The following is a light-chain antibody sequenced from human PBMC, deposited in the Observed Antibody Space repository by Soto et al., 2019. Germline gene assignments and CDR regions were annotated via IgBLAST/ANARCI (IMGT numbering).Light chain of an antibody. Sequence: EIVLTQSPGTLSLSAGEGATLSCRASQSVSNDFLAWYQQRPGQAPRLPIYGASTRATDVPDRFSGSGSGADFTLSISRLEPEDFAVYYCQQYGSSPPRTFGQGTKVDIK. CDR2: GAS. CDR3: QQYGSSPPRT. CDR1: QSVSNDF. V-gene: IGKV3-20*01. J-gene: IGKJ1*01.